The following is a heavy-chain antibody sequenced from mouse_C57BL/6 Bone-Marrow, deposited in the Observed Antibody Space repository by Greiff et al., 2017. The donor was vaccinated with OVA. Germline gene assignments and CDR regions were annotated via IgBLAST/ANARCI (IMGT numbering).Heavy chain of an antibody. CDR3: ARQTVVPYWYFDV. Sequence: DVMLVESGGGLVQPGGSLKLSCAASGFTFSDYYMYWVRQTPEKRLEWVAYISNGGGSTYYPDTVKGRFTISRDNAKNTLYLQMSRLKSEDTAMYYCARQTVVPYWYFDVWGTGTTVTVSS. V-gene: IGHV5-12*01. CDR2: ISNGGGST. D-gene: IGHD1-1*01. J-gene: IGHJ1*03. CDR1: GFTFSDYY.